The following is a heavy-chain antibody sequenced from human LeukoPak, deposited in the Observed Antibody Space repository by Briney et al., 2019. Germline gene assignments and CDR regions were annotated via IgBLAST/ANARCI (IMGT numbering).Heavy chain of an antibody. J-gene: IGHJ4*02. CDR3: ASPGGGLRLGY. Sequence: GGSLRLSCAASGFTVSSNYMSWDRQAPGKGLEWVSVIYSGGSTYYADSVRGRFTISRDNSKNTLYLQMNSLRAEDTAVYYCASPGGGLRLGYWGQGTLVTVSS. D-gene: IGHD5-12*01. V-gene: IGHV3-53*01. CDR1: GFTVSSNY. CDR2: IYSGGST.